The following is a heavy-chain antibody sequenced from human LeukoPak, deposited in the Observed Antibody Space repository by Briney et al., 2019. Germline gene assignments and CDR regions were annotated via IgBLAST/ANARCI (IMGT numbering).Heavy chain of an antibody. CDR1: GGSISSYY. J-gene: IGHJ4*02. CDR3: ARTPYYDILTGYHYYFDY. CDR2: IYYSGST. D-gene: IGHD3-9*01. V-gene: IGHV4-59*08. Sequence: SETLSLTCTVSGGSISSYYWSWIRQPPGKGLEWIGYIYYSGSTNYNPSLKSRVTISVDTSKNQFSLKLSSVTAADTAVYYCARTPYYDILTGYHYYFDYWGQGTLVTVSS.